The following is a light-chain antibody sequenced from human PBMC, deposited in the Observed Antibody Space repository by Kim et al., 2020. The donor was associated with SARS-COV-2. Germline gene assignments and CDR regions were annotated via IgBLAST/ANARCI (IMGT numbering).Light chain of an antibody. CDR2: WAS. V-gene: IGKV4-1*01. CDR3: QQYYTAPPT. CDR1: PSVFLRDNNKNY. J-gene: IGKJ1*01. Sequence: DNVMTQSPDSLAVSLGERVTINCRSSPSVFLRDNNKNYLARYQQKPGQPPNLLMSWASSREAGVPDRFSGSGSGTDFTLPCSSPQAEDVATYYCQQYYTAPPTFGQGTKVDIK.